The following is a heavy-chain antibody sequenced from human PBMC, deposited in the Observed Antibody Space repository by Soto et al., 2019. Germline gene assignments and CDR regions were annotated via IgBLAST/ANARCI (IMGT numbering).Heavy chain of an antibody. Sequence: GSLRLSCAASEFTFSNFAMSWVRQAPGKGLEWISGISGSGGSTYYLDSVKGRFAISRDNSKNTLYLQMNSLRVEDTALYYCAKLRGFIALAGAFDYWGLGTLVTVSS. CDR3: AKLRGFIALAGAFDY. J-gene: IGHJ4*02. CDR1: EFTFSNFA. CDR2: ISGSGGST. D-gene: IGHD6-19*01. V-gene: IGHV3-23*01.